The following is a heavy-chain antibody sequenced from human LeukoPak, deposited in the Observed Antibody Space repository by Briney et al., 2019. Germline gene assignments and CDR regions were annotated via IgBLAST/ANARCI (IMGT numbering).Heavy chain of an antibody. V-gene: IGHV4-30-4*07. CDR2: IYYSGST. CDR1: GGSISSGGYS. Sequence: SETLSLTCAVSGGSISSGGYSWSWIRQPPGKGLEWIGYIYYSGSTYYNPSLKSRVTISVDTSKNQFSLKLSSVTAADTAVYYCARVRWVGQQLVPLYYFDYWGQGTLVTVSS. J-gene: IGHJ4*02. CDR3: ARVRWVGQQLVPLYYFDY. D-gene: IGHD6-13*01.